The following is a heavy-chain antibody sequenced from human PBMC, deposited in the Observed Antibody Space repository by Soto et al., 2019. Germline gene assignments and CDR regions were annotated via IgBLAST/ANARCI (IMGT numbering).Heavy chain of an antibody. CDR2: IYPGDSDT. D-gene: IGHD3-22*01. V-gene: IGHV5-51*01. CDR3: ARLPKTMYYDSSGSRANAFDI. Sequence: GESLKISCKGSGYSFTSYWIGWVRQMPGKGLEWMGIIYPGDSDTRYSPSFQGQVTISADKSISTAYLQWSSLKASDTAMYYCARLPKTMYYDSSGSRANAFDIWGQGTMVTVSS. CDR1: GYSFTSYW. J-gene: IGHJ3*02.